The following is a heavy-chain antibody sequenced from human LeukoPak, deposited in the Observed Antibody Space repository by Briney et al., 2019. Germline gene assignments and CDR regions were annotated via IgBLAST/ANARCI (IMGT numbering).Heavy chain of an antibody. V-gene: IGHV4-59*01. CDR3: ARYSSSGDFDY. Sequence: SETLSPTCTVSGGSISSYYWSWIRQPPGKGLEWIGYIYYSGSTNYNPSLKSRVTISVDTSKNQFSLKLSSVTAADTAVYYCARYSSSGDFDYWGQGTLVTVSS. D-gene: IGHD6-6*01. J-gene: IGHJ4*02. CDR2: IYYSGST. CDR1: GGSISSYY.